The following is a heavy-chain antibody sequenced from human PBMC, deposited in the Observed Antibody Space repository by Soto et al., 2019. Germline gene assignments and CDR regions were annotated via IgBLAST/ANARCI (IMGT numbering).Heavy chain of an antibody. Sequence: GGSLRLSCAGSGFTFSSYSMNWVRQAPGKGPEWVANIKKDGSERHYVDSVKGRFTISRDNAKNSLYLQMNSLTAEDTAVYYCTRDGLWGQGTLVTFSS. CDR3: TRDGL. J-gene: IGHJ4*02. V-gene: IGHV3-7*01. CDR2: IKKDGSER. CDR1: GFTFSSYS.